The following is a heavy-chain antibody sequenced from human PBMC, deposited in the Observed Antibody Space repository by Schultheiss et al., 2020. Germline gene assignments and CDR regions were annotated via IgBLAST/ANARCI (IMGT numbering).Heavy chain of an antibody. CDR3: ARDIVVEGTNWFDP. CDR1: GGSFSGYY. CDR2: INHSGST. D-gene: IGHD2-2*01. Sequence: SETLSLTCAVYGGSFSGYYWSWIRQPPGKGLEWIGEINHSGSTNYNPSLKSRVTISVDTSKNQFSLKLSSVTAADTAVYYCARDIVVEGTNWFDPWGQGTLVTVSS. V-gene: IGHV4-34*01. J-gene: IGHJ5*02.